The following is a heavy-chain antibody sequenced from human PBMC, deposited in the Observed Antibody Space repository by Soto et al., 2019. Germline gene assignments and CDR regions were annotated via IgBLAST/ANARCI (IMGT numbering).Heavy chain of an antibody. CDR3: AIDQDFITGDNWIDS. CDR2: IHYSGSA. D-gene: IGHD3-16*01. CDR1: GGSISRYY. Sequence: SETLSLTCTVSGGSISRYYWSWVRQPPGKGLEWIGSIHYSGSAANNPSLKSRVTMLVDTSKNQFSLRLTSVTAADTAVYYCAIDQDFITGDNWIDSSGQATLVSVSS. V-gene: IGHV4-59*01. J-gene: IGHJ5*01.